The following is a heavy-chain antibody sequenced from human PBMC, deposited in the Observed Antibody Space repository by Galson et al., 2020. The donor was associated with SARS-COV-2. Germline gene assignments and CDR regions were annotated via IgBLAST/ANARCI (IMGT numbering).Heavy chain of an antibody. D-gene: IGHD2-21*02. Sequence: SLKISCAASGFTFDDYAMHWVRHAPGKGLEWVSGISWNSGSIGYADSVKGRFTISRDNAKNSLYLQMNSLRAEDMALYFCAKGGKCGGDCFAIADAFDIWGQGTMVTVSS. CDR3: AKGGKCGGDCFAIADAFDI. V-gene: IGHV3-9*03. CDR2: ISWNSGSI. J-gene: IGHJ3*02. CDR1: GFTFDDYA.